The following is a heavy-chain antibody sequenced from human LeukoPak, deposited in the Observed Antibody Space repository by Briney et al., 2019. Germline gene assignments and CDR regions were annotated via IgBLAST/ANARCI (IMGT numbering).Heavy chain of an antibody. J-gene: IGHJ6*02. V-gene: IGHV1-24*01. CDR3: ATGIAAAGNTPRPGSGQPNYYYYGMDV. D-gene: IGHD6-13*01. Sequence: ASVKVSCKVSGYTLTELSMHWVRQAPGKGLEWMGGFDPEDGETIYAQKFQGRVTMTEDTSTDTAYMELSSLRSEDTAVYYCATGIAAAGNTPRPGSGQPNYYYYGMDVWGQGTTVTVSS. CDR1: GYTLTELS. CDR2: FDPEDGET.